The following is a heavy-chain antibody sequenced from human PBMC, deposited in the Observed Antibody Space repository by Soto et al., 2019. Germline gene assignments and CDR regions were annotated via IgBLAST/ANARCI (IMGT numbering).Heavy chain of an antibody. CDR1: GGSISSYY. V-gene: IGHV4-59*01. Sequence: QVQLQESGPGLVKPSETLSLTCTVSGGSISSYYWSWIRQPPGKGLGWIGYIYYSGSTNYNPSLKSRVTISVDTSKNQFSLKLSSVTAADTAVYYCARAWLDYYGSGPDYWGQGTLVTVSS. CDR3: ARAWLDYYGSGPDY. CDR2: IYYSGST. J-gene: IGHJ4*02. D-gene: IGHD3-10*01.